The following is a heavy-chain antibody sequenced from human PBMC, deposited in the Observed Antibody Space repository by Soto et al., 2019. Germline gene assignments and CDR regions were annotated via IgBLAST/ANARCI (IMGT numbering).Heavy chain of an antibody. CDR1: GFTFSRYA. D-gene: IGHD2-15*01. V-gene: IGHV3-30-3*01. CDR2: ISYDGSNK. Sequence: GGSLRLSCSASGFTFSRYAMNWLRQAPGKGLEWVAVISYDGSNKYYADSVKGRFTISRDNSKNTLYLQMNSLRAEDTAVYYCARDRGSAYYFDYWGQGTLVTVSS. CDR3: ARDRGSAYYFDY. J-gene: IGHJ4*02.